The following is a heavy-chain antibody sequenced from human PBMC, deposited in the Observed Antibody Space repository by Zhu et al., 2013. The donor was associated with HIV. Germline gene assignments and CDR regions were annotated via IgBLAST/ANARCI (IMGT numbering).Heavy chain of an antibody. CDR3: ARELTSSMVRGVIRWFDP. J-gene: IGHJ5*02. V-gene: IGHV1-69*06. Sequence: QVQLVQSGAEVKKPGSSVKVSCEASGGTFNNYAISWVRQAPGQGLEWMGGIIPLYGTTTYAQRFQGRVTITADKSTSTAYMELRSLRSDDTAVYYCARELTSSMVRGVIRWFDPWGQGTLVTVSS. CDR1: GGTFNNYA. D-gene: IGHD3-10*01. CDR2: IIPLYGTT.